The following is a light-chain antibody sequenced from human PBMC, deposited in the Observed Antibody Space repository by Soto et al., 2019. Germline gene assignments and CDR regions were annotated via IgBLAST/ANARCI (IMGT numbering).Light chain of an antibody. CDR1: QGISNS. V-gene: IGKV1-27*01. Sequence: DIQMTQSPSSLSASVGDRVTITSRASQGISNSLAWYQQKPGKVPKLLIYAASTLQSGVPSRFSGSGSGTDFTLTISSLQPEDVATYYCQKYNSAPRTFGPGTKVDIQ. CDR3: QKYNSAPRT. CDR2: AAS. J-gene: IGKJ3*01.